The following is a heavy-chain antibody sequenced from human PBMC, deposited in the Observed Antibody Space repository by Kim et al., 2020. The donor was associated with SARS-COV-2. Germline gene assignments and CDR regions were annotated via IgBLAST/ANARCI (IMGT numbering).Heavy chain of an antibody. CDR3: AGVMVRENYYYYGMDV. J-gene: IGHJ6*02. D-gene: IGHD3-10*01. CDR2: TYYRSKWYN. Sequence: SQTLSLTCAISGDSVSSNSAAWNWIRQSPSRGLEWLGRTYYRSKWYNDYAVSVKSRITINPDTSKNQFSLQLNSVTPEDTAVYYCAGVMVRENYYYYGMDVWGQGTTVTVSS. V-gene: IGHV6-1*01. CDR1: GDSVSSNSAA.